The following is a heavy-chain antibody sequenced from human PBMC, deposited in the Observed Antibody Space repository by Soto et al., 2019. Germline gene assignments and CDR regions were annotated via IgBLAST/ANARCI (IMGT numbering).Heavy chain of an antibody. CDR1: GGSLSSSSYY. D-gene: IGHD1-20*01. CDR2: IYYSGST. J-gene: IGHJ6*03. CDR3: AVYNWNEYNYKDV. V-gene: IGHV4-39*01. Sequence: SDTLSITCTVSGGSLSSSSYYWGWFRRPPGKGLEWIGSIYYSGSTYYNPSLKSRVTISVDTSKNQFSLKLSSVTAADSAVYYCAVYNWNEYNYKDVWGKGTTVTDSS.